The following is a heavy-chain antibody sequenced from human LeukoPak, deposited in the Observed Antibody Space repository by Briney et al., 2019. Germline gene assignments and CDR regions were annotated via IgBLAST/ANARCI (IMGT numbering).Heavy chain of an antibody. D-gene: IGHD3-16*02. V-gene: IGHV5-51*01. CDR3: ARGSRLGELSPDFDY. Sequence: GESLKISCKGSGYSFTSYWIGWVRQMPGKGLEWMGIIYPGDSGTRYSPSFQGQVTISADKSISTAYLQWSSLKASDTAMYYCARGSRLGELSPDFDYWGQGTLVTVSS. CDR2: IYPGDSGT. J-gene: IGHJ4*02. CDR1: GYSFTSYW.